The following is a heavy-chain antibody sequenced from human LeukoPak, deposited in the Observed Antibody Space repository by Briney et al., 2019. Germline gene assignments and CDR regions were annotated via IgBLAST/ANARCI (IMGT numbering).Heavy chain of an antibody. V-gene: IGHV1-18*01. D-gene: IGHD3-22*01. CDR2: ISAYNGNT. CDR3: ARATTYYYDSSGYCFDY. Sequence: ASVKVSCKASGYTFTNYGISWVRQAPGQGLEWMGWISAYNGNTNYAQKLQGRVTMTTDTSTSTAYMELRSLRSDDTAVYYCARATTYYYDSSGYCFDYWGQGTLVTVSS. J-gene: IGHJ4*02. CDR1: GYTFTNYG.